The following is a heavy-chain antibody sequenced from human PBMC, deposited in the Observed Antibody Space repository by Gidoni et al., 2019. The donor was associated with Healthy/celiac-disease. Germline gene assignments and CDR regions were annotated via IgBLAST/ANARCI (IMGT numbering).Heavy chain of an antibody. J-gene: IGHJ3*02. CDR1: GFTFRSYA. Sequence: QVQLVESGGGVVQPGRSLRLYCAASGFTFRSYAMHWVRQAPGKGLEWVAVISYDGSNKYYADAVKGRFTISRDNSKNTLYLQMNSLRAEDTAVYYCAREGRDGYKNDAFDIWGQGTMVTVSS. V-gene: IGHV3-30-3*01. CDR3: AREGRDGYKNDAFDI. D-gene: IGHD5-12*01. CDR2: ISYDGSNK.